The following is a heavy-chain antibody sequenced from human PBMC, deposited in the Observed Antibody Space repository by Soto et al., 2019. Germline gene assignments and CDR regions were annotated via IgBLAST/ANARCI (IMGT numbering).Heavy chain of an antibody. V-gene: IGHV3-48*02. CDR1: GFTFSTYS. Sequence: EVQLVESGGGLVQPGGSLRLSCAASGFTFSTYSMNWVRQAPGKGLEWASYISSRSSTIDYADSGKGRITVSRDNAKNSRYLQMNSLRDEDTAVYYCARGTLGGGGYWGQGTLVTVSS. CDR3: ARGTLGGGGY. J-gene: IGHJ4*02. CDR2: ISSRSSTI. D-gene: IGHD1-26*01.